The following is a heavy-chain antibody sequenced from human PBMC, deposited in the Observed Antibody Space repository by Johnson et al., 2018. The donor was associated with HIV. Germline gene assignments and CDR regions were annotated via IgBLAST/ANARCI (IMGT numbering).Heavy chain of an antibody. CDR3: ARGAYDSDAFDI. D-gene: IGHD3-22*01. V-gene: IGHV3-13*01. Sequence: VQLVESGGGLVQPGGSLRLSCAASGFTFSSYWMSWVRQAPGKGLEWVSAIGTAGDTYYPGSVKGRFTISRENAKNSLYLQMNSLRAGDTAVYYCARGAYDSDAFDIWGQGTMVTVSS. CDR1: GFTFSSYW. CDR2: IGTAGDT. J-gene: IGHJ3*02.